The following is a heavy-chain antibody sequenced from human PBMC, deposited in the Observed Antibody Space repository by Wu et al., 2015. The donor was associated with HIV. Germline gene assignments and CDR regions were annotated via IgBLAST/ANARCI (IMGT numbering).Heavy chain of an antibody. CDR1: GYPFTNYF. CDR3: ARDPQEVSGWYTH. CDR2: INPSTGDT. V-gene: IGHV1-2*02. D-gene: IGHD6-19*01. J-gene: IGHJ4*02. Sequence: QVQLAQSVSEIKKLGASVKVSCKASGYPFTNYFIHWVRQAPGQGLEWMGWINPSTGDTSYSQKFQRRVTMTRDTSISTAYMELSRLRFDDTAVYYCARDPQEVSGWYTHWGQGTLVTVSS.